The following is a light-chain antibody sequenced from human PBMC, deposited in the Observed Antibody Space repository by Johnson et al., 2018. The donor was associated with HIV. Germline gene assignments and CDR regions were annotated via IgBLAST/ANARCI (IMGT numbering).Light chain of an antibody. CDR3: GTWDNSLSTGAV. V-gene: IGLV1-51*02. CDR1: SSNIGNNY. CDR2: ENN. Sequence: QSVLAQPPSVSAAPGQKVTISCSGSSSNIGNNYVSWYQQLPGTAPKLLIYENNMRPSGIPDRFSGSKSGTSATLGIAGLQTGDEAAYYCGTWDNSLSTGAVFGTGTKVTVL. J-gene: IGLJ1*01.